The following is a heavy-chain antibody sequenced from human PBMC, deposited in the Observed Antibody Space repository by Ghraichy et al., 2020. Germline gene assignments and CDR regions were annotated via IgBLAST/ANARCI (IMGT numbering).Heavy chain of an antibody. Sequence: SETLSLTCSVSGGSISGYYWSWIRQPPGKRLEWIGYIYYSGSTNYNPSLKSRITISVDTSKNQFSLRLNSVTAADTAVYYCARIFERDWFDPWGQGTLVTVSS. CDR2: IYYSGST. V-gene: IGHV4-59*01. CDR3: ARIFERDWFDP. D-gene: IGHD3-3*01. CDR1: GGSISGYY. J-gene: IGHJ5*02.